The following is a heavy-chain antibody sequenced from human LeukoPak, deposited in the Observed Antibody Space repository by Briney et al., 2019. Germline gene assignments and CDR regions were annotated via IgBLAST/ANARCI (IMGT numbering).Heavy chain of an antibody. CDR2: IIPILGIA. Sequence: EASVKVSCKASRGTFSSYTISWVRQAPGQGLEWVGRIIPILGIANYTQKFQGRVTLTADKSTRTAYMELSSLRSEDTAVYYCARPPRGSSSAIVEYYFDYWGQGTLVTVSS. CDR3: ARPPRGSSSAIVEYYFDY. CDR1: RGTFSSYT. D-gene: IGHD6-13*01. V-gene: IGHV1-69*02. J-gene: IGHJ4*02.